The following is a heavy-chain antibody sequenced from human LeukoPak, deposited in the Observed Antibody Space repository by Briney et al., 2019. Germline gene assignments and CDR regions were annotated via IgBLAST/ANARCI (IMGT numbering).Heavy chain of an antibody. V-gene: IGHV4-4*07. D-gene: IGHD6-13*01. CDR2: IYTSGST. CDR1: GGSISSYY. J-gene: IGHJ6*03. Sequence: SETLSLTCTVSGGSISSYYWSWIRQPARKGLEWIGRIYTSGSTNYNPSLKSRVTISVDKSKNQSSLKLSSVTAADTAVYYCARVATGYSSSWYQRYYYYMDVWGKGTTVTVSS. CDR3: ARVATGYSSSWYQRYYYYMDV.